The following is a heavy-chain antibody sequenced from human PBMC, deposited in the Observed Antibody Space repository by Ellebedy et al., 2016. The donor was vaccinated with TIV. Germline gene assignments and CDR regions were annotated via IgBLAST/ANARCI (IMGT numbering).Heavy chain of an antibody. CDR1: GFTFSNYW. V-gene: IGHV3-74*01. CDR3: ARARWGGPTGTLLDY. D-gene: IGHD3-3*01. Sequence: GGSLRLSCAASGFTFSNYWIYWVRHAPGKGLMWVSHIHSDGSKTTSADSVKGRFTISRDNAKDTPYLQMNSQRAEAKAVYCCARARWGGPTGTLLDYWGQGALVTVTS. J-gene: IGHJ4*02. CDR2: IHSDGSKT.